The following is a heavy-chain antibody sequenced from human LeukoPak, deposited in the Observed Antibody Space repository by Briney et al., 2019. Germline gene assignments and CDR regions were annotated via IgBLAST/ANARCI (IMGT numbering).Heavy chain of an antibody. J-gene: IGHJ4*02. CDR2: INPNFGAT. V-gene: IGHV1-2*02. Sequence: ASVKVSCKASGYAFTAYYIHWVRQAPGQGLEWMGWINPNFGATNYAQKLQGRVTITRDTSISTAYMELSRLRSDDTAVYYCARVSRSSTSSFNFWGQGTLVTASS. CDR1: GYAFTAYY. CDR3: ARVSRSSTSSFNF. D-gene: IGHD2-2*01.